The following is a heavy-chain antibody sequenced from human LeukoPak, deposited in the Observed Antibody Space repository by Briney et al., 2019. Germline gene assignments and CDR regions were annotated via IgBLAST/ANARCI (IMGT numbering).Heavy chain of an antibody. CDR2: IRYDGSNK. V-gene: IGHV3-30*02. J-gene: IGHJ6*03. CDR1: GFTFSSYG. CDR3: AKDFTSAPPAFYYYYYYMDV. Sequence: TGGSLRLSCAASGFTFSSYGMHWVRQAPGKGLEWVAFIRYDGSNKYYADSVKGRFTISRDNSKNTLYLQMNSLRAEDTAVYYCAKDFTSAPPAFYYYYYYMDVWGKGTTVTVSS.